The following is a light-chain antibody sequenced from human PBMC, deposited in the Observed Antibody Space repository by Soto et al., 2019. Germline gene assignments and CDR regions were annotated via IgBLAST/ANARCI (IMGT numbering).Light chain of an antibody. CDR3: QQYGSAPFT. V-gene: IGKV3-20*01. J-gene: IGKJ3*01. CDR2: GAS. CDR1: QSVSINF. Sequence: EIVLTQSPGTLSLSPGERATLSCRASQSVSINFLAWYQQKPGQAPRLLIYGASGRATGIPDRFSGSGSGTDFTLTISRLEPEDFAVYFCQQYGSAPFTFGPGTRVEI.